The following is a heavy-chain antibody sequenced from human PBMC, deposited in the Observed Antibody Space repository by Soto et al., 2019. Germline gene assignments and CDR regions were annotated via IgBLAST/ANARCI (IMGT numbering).Heavy chain of an antibody. CDR1: GGSFSGYQ. Sequence: QVQLQQWGAGLLKPSETLSLTCAVYGGSFSGYQWSWIRQTPVKGLEWIGGINDSGDINYNPSLKSRVTILVDAAKKQISLKLSSVTAADTAVYYCARGLILWFGELSRRGGYYYYMDVWGKGTTVTVSS. J-gene: IGHJ6*03. CDR3: ARGLILWFGELSRRGGYYYYMDV. V-gene: IGHV4-34*02. CDR2: INDSGDI. D-gene: IGHD3-10*01.